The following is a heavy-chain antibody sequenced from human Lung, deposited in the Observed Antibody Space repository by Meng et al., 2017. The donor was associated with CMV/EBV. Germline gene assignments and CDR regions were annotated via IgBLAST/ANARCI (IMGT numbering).Heavy chain of an antibody. D-gene: IGHD2-15*01. CDR1: GFSLSTSGVG. V-gene: IGHV2-5*02. CDR3: ARAYCSGGSCYSFDWFDP. J-gene: IGHJ5*02. CDR2: IYWDDDK. Sequence: QITLKESGPTLVKPTXTLTLTXPFSGFSLSTSGVGVGWIRQPPGKALEWLALIYWDDDKRYSPSLKSRLTITKDTSKNQVVLTMTNMDPVDTATYYCARAYCSGGSCYSFDWFDPWGQGTLVTVSS.